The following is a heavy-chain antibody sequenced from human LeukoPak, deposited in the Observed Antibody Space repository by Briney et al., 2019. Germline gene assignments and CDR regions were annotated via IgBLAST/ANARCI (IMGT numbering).Heavy chain of an antibody. J-gene: IGHJ4*02. CDR1: GFSLSDAW. D-gene: IGHD2-15*01. V-gene: IGHV3-15*01. CDR3: SQLSRGY. Sequence: PGGSLRLSCAASGFSLSDAWMSWVRQAPGKGLECVGRMKRRGNKEDGTPMNERFIVSRDDSKNTLYLQMNSLKAEDTGLYYCSQLSRGYWGQGAQVTVSS. CDR2: MKRRGNK.